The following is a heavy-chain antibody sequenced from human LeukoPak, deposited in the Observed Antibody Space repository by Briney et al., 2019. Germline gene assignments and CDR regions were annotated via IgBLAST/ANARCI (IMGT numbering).Heavy chain of an antibody. D-gene: IGHD3-10*01. V-gene: IGHV7-4-1*02. J-gene: IGHJ4*02. Sequence: ASVNVSCKASGYTFTIYAMNWVRQAPGQGLEWMGWINTNTGNPTYAQGFTGRFVFSLDTSVSTAYLQISSLKAEDTAVYYCARASLLWFGELSGYFDYWGQGTLVTVSS. CDR3: ARASLLWFGELSGYFDY. CDR1: GYTFTIYA. CDR2: INTNTGNP.